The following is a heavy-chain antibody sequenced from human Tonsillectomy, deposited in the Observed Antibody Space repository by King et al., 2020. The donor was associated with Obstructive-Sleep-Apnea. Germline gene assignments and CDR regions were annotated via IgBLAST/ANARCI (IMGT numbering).Heavy chain of an antibody. J-gene: IGHJ4*02. CDR2: INPNSGGT. CDR3: ARVPRSGYCSSTSCPPLDY. V-gene: IGHV1-2*02. D-gene: IGHD2-2*01. Sequence: QLVQSGAEVKKPGASVKVSCKASGYTFTGYYMHWVRQAPGQGLEWMGWINPNSGGTNYAQKFQGRVTMTRDTSISPAYMELSRLRSDDTAVYYCARVPRSGYCSSTSCPPLDYWGQGTLVTVSS. CDR1: GYTFTGYY.